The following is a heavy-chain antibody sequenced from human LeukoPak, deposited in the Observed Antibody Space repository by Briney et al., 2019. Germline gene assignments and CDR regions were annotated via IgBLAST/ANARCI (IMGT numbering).Heavy chain of an antibody. J-gene: IGHJ4*02. D-gene: IGHD2-2*01. Sequence: GGSLRLFCAASGFTFSSYWMSWVRQAPGKGLEWVANIKQDGSEKYYVDSVKGRFTISRDNAKNSLYLQMNSLRAEDTAVYYCARDRRPDPYYFDYWGQGTLVTVSS. CDR3: ARDRRPDPYYFDY. CDR1: GFTFSSYW. CDR2: IKQDGSEK. V-gene: IGHV3-7*03.